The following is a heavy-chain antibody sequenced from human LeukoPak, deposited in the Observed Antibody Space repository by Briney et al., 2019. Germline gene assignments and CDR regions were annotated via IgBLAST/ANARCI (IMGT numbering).Heavy chain of an antibody. J-gene: IGHJ4*02. CDR2: ISGSGGST. CDR1: GFTFGKYW. Sequence: GGSLRLSCVASGFTFGKYWMSWVRQAPGKGLEWVSAISGSGGSTYYADSVKGRFTISRDNSKNTLYLHMNSLRAEDTAVYYCAKGGSPPVELVREFDYWGQGTQVTVSS. V-gene: IGHV3-23*01. D-gene: IGHD1-26*01. CDR3: AKGGSPPVELVREFDY.